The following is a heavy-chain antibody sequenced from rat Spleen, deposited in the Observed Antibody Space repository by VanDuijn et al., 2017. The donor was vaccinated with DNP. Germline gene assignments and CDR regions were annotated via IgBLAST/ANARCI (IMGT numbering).Heavy chain of an antibody. CDR3: ARWNIGTSTLDY. D-gene: IGHD1-5*01. Sequence: EVQLQESGPGLVKPSQSLSLTCSVTDYSITSVYRWNWIRKFPGNKMEWIGHISYSGSTSYHPSLKRRIYITRDTSKNQFFLQLSSVTTEDTATYYCARWNIGTSTLDYWGQGVMVTVSS. CDR1: DYSITSVY. CDR2: ISYSGST. J-gene: IGHJ2*01. V-gene: IGHV3-1*01.